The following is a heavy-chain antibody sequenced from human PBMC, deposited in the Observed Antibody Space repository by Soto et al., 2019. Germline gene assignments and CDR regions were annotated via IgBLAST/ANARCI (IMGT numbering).Heavy chain of an antibody. CDR2: ISGFNGQT. CDR3: ARVDPRGVAVVRDY. V-gene: IGHV1-18*01. CDR1: GNTFGSHG. Sequence: PVKVSCKASGNTFGSHGFSWVRQAPGQGLEWMGWISGFNGQTNYALKFQGRVTLTTDTSTSTAYMELRSLRSDDTAVYFCARVDPRGVAVVRDYWGQGTLVTVSS. D-gene: IGHD3-10*01. J-gene: IGHJ4*02.